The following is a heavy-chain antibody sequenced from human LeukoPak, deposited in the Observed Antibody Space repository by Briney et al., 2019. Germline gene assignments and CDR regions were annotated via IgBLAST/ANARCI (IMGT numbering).Heavy chain of an antibody. CDR3: AREGDGYNQTDY. J-gene: IGHJ4*02. CDR1: GGSISSGGYS. Sequence: SETLSLTCAVSGGSISSGGYSWSWIRQPPGKDLEWIGYIYHSGSTYYNPSLKSRVTISVDRSKNQFSLKLSSVTAADTAVYYCAREGDGYNQTDYWGQGTLVTVSS. CDR2: IYHSGST. V-gene: IGHV4-30-2*01. D-gene: IGHD5-24*01.